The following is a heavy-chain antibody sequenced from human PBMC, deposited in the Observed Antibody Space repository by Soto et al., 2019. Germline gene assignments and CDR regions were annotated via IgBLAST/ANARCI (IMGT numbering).Heavy chain of an antibody. J-gene: IGHJ4*02. CDR1: GYRFSIYW. V-gene: IGHV5-51*01. CDR3: ARGLMTSVTPAFDY. Sequence: GEPLKISCTSSGYRFSIYWIAWVRQMPGKGLEWMGIIDPRDSDSRYSPSFQGQVTISADKSISTAYLQWSSLKTSDTAIYYCARGLMTSVTPAFDYWGQGTLVTVSS. CDR2: IDPRDSDS. D-gene: IGHD4-17*01.